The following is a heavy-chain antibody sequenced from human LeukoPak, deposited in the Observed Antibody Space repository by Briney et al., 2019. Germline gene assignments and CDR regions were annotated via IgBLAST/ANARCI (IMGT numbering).Heavy chain of an antibody. CDR2: INPNSGGT. V-gene: IGHV1-2*02. CDR1: GYTFTGYY. CDR3: ARVPLGATMAFDI. D-gene: IGHD1-26*01. J-gene: IGHJ3*02. Sequence: ASVKVSCKASGYTFTGYYMHWVRQAPGQGLEWMGWINPNSGGTNYAQKFQGRVTMTRDMSTSTVYMELSSLRSEDTAVYYCARVPLGATMAFDIWGQGTMVTVSS.